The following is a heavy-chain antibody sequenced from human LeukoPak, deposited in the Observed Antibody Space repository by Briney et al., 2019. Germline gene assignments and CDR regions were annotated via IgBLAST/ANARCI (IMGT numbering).Heavy chain of an antibody. CDR2: ISPDNDNT. D-gene: IGHD6-13*01. CDR1: GYSFNTCG. J-gene: IGHJ4*02. CDR3: TRVPGYSSTWHSDC. Sequence: ASLKVSCKASGYSFNTCGISWVRQAPGQGLEWMGWISPDNDNTDHAEKFQGRVTMTTDTSTRTAYLELRSLRSDDTAVYYCTRVPGYSSTWHSDCWGQGTLVTVSS. V-gene: IGHV1-18*01.